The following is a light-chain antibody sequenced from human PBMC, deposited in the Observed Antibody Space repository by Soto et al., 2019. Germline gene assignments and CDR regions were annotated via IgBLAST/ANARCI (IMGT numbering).Light chain of an antibody. V-gene: IGKV3D-15*01. Sequence: ELVMTQSPATLSVSPGERATLSCRASHSVSSNLAWYQQQPGQAPRLLIYDASTRATGIPVRFSGSGSGTDFTLTVSSLQSEDFAVYYCQQYNIWPLTFGGGTKVDIK. CDR1: HSVSSN. CDR3: QQYNIWPLT. CDR2: DAS. J-gene: IGKJ4*01.